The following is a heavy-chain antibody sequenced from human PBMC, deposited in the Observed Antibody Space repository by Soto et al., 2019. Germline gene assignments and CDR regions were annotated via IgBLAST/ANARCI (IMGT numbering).Heavy chain of an antibody. CDR2: IYYSGST. CDR3: ARGAVVSLVRGVMGGNWFDP. Sequence: PSETLSLTCTVSGGSISSGGYYWSWIRQHPGKGLEWIGYIYYSGSTYYNPSLESRVVMSVDTSNSQFSLKLSSATAADTAVFYCARGAVVSLVRGVMGGNWFDPWAQGTLVTVSS. D-gene: IGHD3-10*01. J-gene: IGHJ5*02. CDR1: GGSISSGGYY. V-gene: IGHV4-30-4*08.